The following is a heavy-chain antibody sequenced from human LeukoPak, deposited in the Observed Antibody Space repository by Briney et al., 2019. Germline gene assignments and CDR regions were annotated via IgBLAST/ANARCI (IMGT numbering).Heavy chain of an antibody. V-gene: IGHV1-2*02. CDR3: ARDPTGELPLYYFDY. CDR2: INPNSGGT. D-gene: IGHD3-16*01. CDR1: GYTFTGYY. Sequence: ASVKVSCKASGYTFTGYYMHWVRQAPGQGLEWMGWINPNSGGTNYAQKFQGRVTMTGDTSISTAYMELSRLRSDDTAVYYCARDPTGELPLYYFDYWGQGTLVTVSS. J-gene: IGHJ4*02.